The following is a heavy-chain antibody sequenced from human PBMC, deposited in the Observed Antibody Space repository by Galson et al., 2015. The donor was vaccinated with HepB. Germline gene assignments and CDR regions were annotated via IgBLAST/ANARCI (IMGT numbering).Heavy chain of an antibody. CDR2: LSTSGGNA. CDR1: GFSFTSYA. Sequence: SLRLSCAASGFSFTSYAISWVRQAPRKGLEWISTLSTSGGNANYADSVKGRFTITRDDFENIPYLQMSSLRVEDTALYYCAKEGGLRGACGGCGFSHGLDVWGQGTPVTVSS. D-gene: IGHD4-23*01. CDR3: AKEGGLRGACGGCGFSHGLDV. J-gene: IGHJ6*02. V-gene: IGHV3-23*01.